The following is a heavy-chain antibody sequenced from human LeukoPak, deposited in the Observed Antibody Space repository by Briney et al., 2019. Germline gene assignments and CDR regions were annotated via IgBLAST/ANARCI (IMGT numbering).Heavy chain of an antibody. CDR3: ASGEWELLYFDY. CDR1: GGTFSSYA. Sequence: SVKVSCKASGGTFSSYAISWVRQAPGQGLEWMGGIIPIFGTAHYAQKFQGRVTITADESTSTAYMELSSLRSEDTAVYYCASGEWELLYFDYWGQGSLVSVSS. J-gene: IGHJ4*02. V-gene: IGHV1-69*13. CDR2: IIPIFGTA. D-gene: IGHD1-26*01.